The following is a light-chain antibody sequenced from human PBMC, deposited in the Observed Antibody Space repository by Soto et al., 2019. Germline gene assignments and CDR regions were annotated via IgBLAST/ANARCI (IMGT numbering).Light chain of an antibody. Sequence: DIQLTQSPSSLSASVGDRVTITCRASQAISSYLAWYQQKPGKVPELLIYATSTLQSGAPSRFSGSGSGTDFTHTISSLQAEDVATYYCQKYNHAPTFGGGTKVEIK. V-gene: IGKV1-27*01. J-gene: IGKJ4*01. CDR3: QKYNHAPT. CDR1: QAISSY. CDR2: ATS.